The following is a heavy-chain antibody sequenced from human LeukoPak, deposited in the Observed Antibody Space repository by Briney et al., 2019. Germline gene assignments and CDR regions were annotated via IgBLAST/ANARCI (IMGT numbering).Heavy chain of an antibody. Sequence: PGGSLRLSCAASGNYWMHWVRQAPGKGLVWVSHVNSDGSWTSHADSVKGRFTISKDNAKNTVYLQMNNLRTEDTAVYYCVSFYETNWGRGTLVTVS. CDR1: GNYW. CDR2: VNSDGSWT. V-gene: IGHV3-74*01. J-gene: IGHJ4*02. D-gene: IGHD2-2*01. CDR3: VSFYETN.